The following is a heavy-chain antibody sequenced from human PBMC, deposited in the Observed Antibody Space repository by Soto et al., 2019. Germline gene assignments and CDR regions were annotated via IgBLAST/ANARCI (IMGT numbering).Heavy chain of an antibody. CDR1: GYTFTSYG. V-gene: IGHV1-18*01. D-gene: IGHD1-26*01. CDR3: ARIGPRELPRVSYYYGMDV. J-gene: IGHJ6*02. CDR2: ISADNGNT. Sequence: QVQLVQSGAEVKKPGASVKVSCKASGYTFTSYGISWVRQAPGQGLEWMGWISADNGNTNYAQKLQGRVTMTTDTSTSTAYMELRSLRSDDPAVYYCARIGPRELPRVSYYYGMDVWGQGTTVTVSS.